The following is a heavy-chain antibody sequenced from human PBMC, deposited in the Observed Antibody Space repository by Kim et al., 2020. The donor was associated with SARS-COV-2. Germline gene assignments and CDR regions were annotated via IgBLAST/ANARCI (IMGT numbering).Heavy chain of an antibody. J-gene: IGHJ4*02. Sequence: YNDYALSVKSRITINPDTSKNQFSLQLNSVTPADTAVYYCARTYSGWADYWGQGTLVTVSS. D-gene: IGHD6-19*01. CDR2: YN. V-gene: IGHV6-1*01. CDR3: ARTYSGWADY.